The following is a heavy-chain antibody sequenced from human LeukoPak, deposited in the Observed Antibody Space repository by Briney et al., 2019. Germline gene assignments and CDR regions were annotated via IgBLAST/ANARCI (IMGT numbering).Heavy chain of an antibody. CDR1: GYTFTSYG. Sequence: ASVKVSCKASGYTFTSYGISWVRQAPGQGLEWMGWISAYNGNTNYAQKLQGRVTMTTDTSTSTAYMELRSLRSDDTAVYHCARDVLRFLEWPIGAWFDPWGQGTLVTVSS. J-gene: IGHJ5*02. V-gene: IGHV1-18*01. D-gene: IGHD3-3*01. CDR3: ARDVLRFLEWPIGAWFDP. CDR2: ISAYNGNT.